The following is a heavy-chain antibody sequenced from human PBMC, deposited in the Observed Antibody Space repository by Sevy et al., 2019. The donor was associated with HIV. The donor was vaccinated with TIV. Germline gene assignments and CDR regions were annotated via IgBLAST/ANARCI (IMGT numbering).Heavy chain of an antibody. CDR3: ASPGPGYSSGWWIDAFDF. Sequence: GESLKISCTASGFTFSSYAMHWVRQAPGKGLEWVALISYNGKYTYYADSVKGRFSISRDASNNTLCLQMNSLRPEDTAVYFFASPGPGYSSGWWIDAFDFWGQGTVVTVSS. J-gene: IGHJ3*01. V-gene: IGHV3-30*04. CDR2: ISYNGKYT. CDR1: GFTFSSYA. D-gene: IGHD6-19*01.